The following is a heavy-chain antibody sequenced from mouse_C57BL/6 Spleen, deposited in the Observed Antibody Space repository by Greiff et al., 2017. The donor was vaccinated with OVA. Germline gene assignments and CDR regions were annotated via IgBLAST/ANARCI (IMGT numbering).Heavy chain of an antibody. CDR1: GYSFTSYY. J-gene: IGHJ2*01. V-gene: IGHV1-66*01. CDR2: IYPGSGNT. CDR3: AREDPHYFDY. Sequence: VQLQQSGPELVKPGASVKISCKASGYSFTSYYIHWVKQRPGQGLEWIGWIYPGSGNTKYNEKFKGKATLTADTSSSTAYMQLSSLTSEDSAVYYCAREDPHYFDYWGQGTTLTVSS.